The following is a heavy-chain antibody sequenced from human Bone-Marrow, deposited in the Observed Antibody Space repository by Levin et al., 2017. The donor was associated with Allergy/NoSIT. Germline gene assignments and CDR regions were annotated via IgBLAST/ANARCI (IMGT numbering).Heavy chain of an antibody. CDR3: ARNGDFSLDY. CDR2: ILQSGSV. Sequence: SETLSLTCGVSGYFISRGHWWSWVRQPPGKGLEWIGEILQSGSVNYNPSLKSRVTILVDNSKNQLSLTVNSVTAADTAMYYCARNGDFSLDYWGQGTLVTVSP. V-gene: IGHV4-4*02. CDR1: GYFISRGHW. J-gene: IGHJ4*02. D-gene: IGHD2-8*01.